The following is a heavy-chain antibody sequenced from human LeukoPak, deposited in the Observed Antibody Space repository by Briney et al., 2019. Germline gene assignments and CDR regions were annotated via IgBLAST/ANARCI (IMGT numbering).Heavy chain of an antibody. D-gene: IGHD3-22*01. CDR1: GFTFNTYA. J-gene: IGHJ4*02. CDR3: TKDVGTYYYDTSGFYTFTFDY. CDR2: ISGIGGSS. Sequence: GGSLRLSCAASGFTFNTYAMSWVRQAPGKGLEWVSGISGIGGSSYYADSVKGRFTISRDNSKNTLSLQMNSLRAEDTAVYYCTKDVGTYYYDTSGFYTFTFDYWGQGTLVTVSP. V-gene: IGHV3-23*01.